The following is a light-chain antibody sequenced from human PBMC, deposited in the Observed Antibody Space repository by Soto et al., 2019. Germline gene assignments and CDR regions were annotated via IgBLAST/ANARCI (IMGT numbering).Light chain of an antibody. CDR3: FSYEGRSVV. V-gene: IGLV2-23*01. Sequence: QSALTQAASVSGSPGQSISISCTGTSSDVGSYNLVSWYQQHPGKAPKLMIYEGSKRPSGVSNRFSGSKSGNTASLTISGLQAEDEADYYCFSYEGRSVVFGGGTQLTVL. CDR2: EGS. CDR1: SSDVGSYNL. J-gene: IGLJ2*01.